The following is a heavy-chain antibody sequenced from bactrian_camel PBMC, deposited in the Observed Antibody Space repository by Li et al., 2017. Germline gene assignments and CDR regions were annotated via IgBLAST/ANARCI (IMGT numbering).Heavy chain of an antibody. J-gene: IGHJ4*01. CDR1: GYIFSSCG. Sequence: VQLVESGGGSVQAGGSLRLSCAAYGYIFSSCGMGWYRQAPRKERELVSTISSDGTTTYADSVKGRFTTSQDNAKNTLYLQMDSLKTDDTAVYSCAADHPPDGSCVPADMIITPGARGPRSPSP. CDR3: AADHPPDGSCVPADMIITP. CDR2: ISSDGTT. D-gene: IGHD3*01. V-gene: IGHV3S53*01.